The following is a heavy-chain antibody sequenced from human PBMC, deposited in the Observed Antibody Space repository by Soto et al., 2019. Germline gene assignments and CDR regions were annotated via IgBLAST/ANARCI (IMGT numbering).Heavy chain of an antibody. CDR3: ARGWGYDSNDYYYSY. CDR2: IIPIFGTA. V-gene: IGHV1-69*01. J-gene: IGHJ4*02. CDR1: VGTFSRHA. Sequence: QVQLVQSGAEVRNPGSSVKVSCKASVGTFSRHAISWVRQAPGQGLEWMGGIIPIFGTANHAQKFQGRVTILADESTSPGYIEWSSLRSEDTAMYYCARGWGYDSNDYYYSYWCQGTLVIVSS. D-gene: IGHD3-22*01.